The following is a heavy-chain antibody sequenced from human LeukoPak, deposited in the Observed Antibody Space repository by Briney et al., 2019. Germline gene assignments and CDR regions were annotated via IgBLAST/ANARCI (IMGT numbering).Heavy chain of an antibody. CDR3: ALYMLLPLDY. V-gene: IGHV3-30*02. CDR2: IRYDGSNK. D-gene: IGHD2-15*01. J-gene: IGHJ4*02. Sequence: WFAFIRYDGSNKYYADSVKGRFTISRDNSKNTLYLQMNSLRAEDTAVYYCALYMLLPLDYWGQGTLVTVSS.